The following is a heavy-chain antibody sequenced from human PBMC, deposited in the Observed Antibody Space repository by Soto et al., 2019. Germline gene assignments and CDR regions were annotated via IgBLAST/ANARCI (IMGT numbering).Heavy chain of an antibody. CDR1: GFTFSSYW. D-gene: IGHD3-3*01. CDR3: ARPGSSQAPSTSGRIIYYYYMDV. Sequence: GGSLRLSCAASGFTFSSYWMHWVRQAPGKGLVWVSRINSDGSSTSYVDSVKGRFTISRDNAKNTLYLQMNSLRAEDTAVYYCARPGSSQAPSTSGRIIYYYYMDVWGKGTTVTVSS. V-gene: IGHV3-74*01. CDR2: INSDGSST. J-gene: IGHJ6*03.